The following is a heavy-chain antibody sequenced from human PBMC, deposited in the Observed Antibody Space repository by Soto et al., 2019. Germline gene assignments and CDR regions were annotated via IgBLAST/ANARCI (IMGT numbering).Heavy chain of an antibody. V-gene: IGHV4-31*03. CDR3: ARGRGSAWYWDY. Sequence: VELQESGPGLVKPSQTLSLSCTVSGGSVSSGGFYWSWIRQHPGKGLEWIGYIHDSGNTDYNSSLKSRVIISLDTSWNQFSLMLSSVTAADTAVYYCARGRGSAWYWDYWGQGTLVTVSS. D-gene: IGHD6-19*01. CDR1: GGSVSSGGFY. CDR2: IHDSGNT. J-gene: IGHJ4*02.